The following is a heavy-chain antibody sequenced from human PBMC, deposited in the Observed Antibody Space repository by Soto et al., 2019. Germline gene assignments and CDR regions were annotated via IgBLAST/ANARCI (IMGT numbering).Heavy chain of an antibody. CDR1: GGSVSSGSYY. J-gene: IGHJ4*02. V-gene: IGHV4-61*01. Sequence: SETLSLTCTVSGGSVSSGSYYWSWIRQPPGKGLEWIGYIYYSGSTNYNPSLKSRVTISVDTSKNQFSLKLSSVTAADTAVYYCARETGAPLTGDGDYFDYWGQGTLVTVSS. CDR2: IYYSGST. CDR3: ARETGAPLTGDGDYFDY. D-gene: IGHD7-27*01.